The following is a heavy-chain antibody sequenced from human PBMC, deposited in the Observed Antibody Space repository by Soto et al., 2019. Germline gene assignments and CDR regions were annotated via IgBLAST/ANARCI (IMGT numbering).Heavy chain of an antibody. D-gene: IGHD4-17*01. CDR3: AKADEGDYEYFQH. CDR1: GFTFSSYA. J-gene: IGHJ1*01. CDR2: ISGSGGST. V-gene: IGHV3-23*01. Sequence: PGGSLRLSCAASGFTFSSYAMSWVRQAPGKGLEWVSAISGSGGSTYYADSVKGRFTISRDNSKNTLYLQMNSLRAEDTAVYFCAKADEGDYEYFQHWGQGTLVTVSS.